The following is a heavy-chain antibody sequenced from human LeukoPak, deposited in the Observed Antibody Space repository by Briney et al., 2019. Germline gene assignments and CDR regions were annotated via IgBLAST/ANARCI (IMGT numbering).Heavy chain of an antibody. V-gene: IGHV3-53*01. CDR1: GFTVSSNY. CDR2: MYSAGGT. Sequence: GGSLRLSCAASGFTVSSNYMNWVRQAPGKGLEWVTVMYSAGGTYYADSVKGRFTISRDNSENTVCLQMNSLRADDTAVYYCARGRDYDSSGYRPYYYAMDVWGQGTTVTVSS. CDR3: ARGRDYDSSGYRPYYYAMDV. D-gene: IGHD3-22*01. J-gene: IGHJ6*02.